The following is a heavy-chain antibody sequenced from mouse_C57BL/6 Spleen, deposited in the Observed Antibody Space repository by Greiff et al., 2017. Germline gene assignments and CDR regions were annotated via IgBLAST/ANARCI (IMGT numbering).Heavy chain of an antibody. Sequence: EVKLMESGAELVKPGASVKLSCTASGFNIKDYYMHWVKQRTEQGLEWIGRIDPEDGETKYAPKFQGKATITADTSSNTAYLQLSSLTSEDTAVYYCARSIEGRDWFAYWSQGTLVTVSA. CDR3: ARSIEGRDWFAY. CDR2: IDPEDGET. D-gene: IGHD3-3*01. V-gene: IGHV14-2*01. CDR1: GFNIKDYY. J-gene: IGHJ3*01.